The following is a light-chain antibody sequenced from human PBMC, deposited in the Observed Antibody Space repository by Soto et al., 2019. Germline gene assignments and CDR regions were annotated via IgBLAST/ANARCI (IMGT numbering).Light chain of an antibody. CDR1: RTNIGTNY. Sequence: QAVVTQPPSASGTPGQTVTISCSGSRTNIGTNYVYWYQQFPGTAPKLLIFGNNKRPSGVPERFSASKSGTSASLAISGLRSEDEAEYYCSAWDDRLSVVFGGGTQLTVL. V-gene: IGLV1-47*01. CDR3: SAWDDRLSVV. J-gene: IGLJ3*02. CDR2: GNN.